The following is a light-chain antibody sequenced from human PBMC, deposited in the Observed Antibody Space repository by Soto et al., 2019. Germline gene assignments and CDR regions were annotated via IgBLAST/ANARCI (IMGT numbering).Light chain of an antibody. Sequence: DIQMTQSPSTLSASVGDRVTITCRASQSISSWLAWYQQKPGKAPKRLIYKASRLESGVPSRFSGSGSGTEFTLTISSLQPDDFATYYCQHYNSYSITFGQGTRLEIK. CDR3: QHYNSYSIT. V-gene: IGKV1-5*03. J-gene: IGKJ5*01. CDR2: KAS. CDR1: QSISSW.